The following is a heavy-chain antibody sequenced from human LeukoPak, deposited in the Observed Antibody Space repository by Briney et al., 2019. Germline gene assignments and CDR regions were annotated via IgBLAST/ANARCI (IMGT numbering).Heavy chain of an antibody. CDR2: ISGDGATT. V-gene: IGHV3-23*01. D-gene: IGHD4/OR15-4a*01. CDR3: AKDKGVRYYYGMDV. CDR1: GFTYSTNA. Sequence: PGGSLRLSCAASGFTYSTNALTWVRQAPGKELQWVSVISGDGATTFYTDSVKGRFTISRDNSKNTLYLQMNSLRAEDTAVYYCAKDKGVRYYYGMDVWGQGTTVTVSS. J-gene: IGHJ6*02.